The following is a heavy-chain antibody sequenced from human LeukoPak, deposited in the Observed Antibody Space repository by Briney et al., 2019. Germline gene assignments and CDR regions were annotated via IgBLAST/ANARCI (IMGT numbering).Heavy chain of an antibody. CDR3: AKDGLWFGESGLDY. CDR2: ISGSGAST. J-gene: IGHJ4*02. V-gene: IGHV3-23*01. D-gene: IGHD3-10*01. CDR1: GFTLSTNA. Sequence: GGSLRLSCLTSGFTLSTNAMGWVRQAPGKGLEWISGISGSGASTYYADSVKGRFTISRDDSRNTLYLQMNSLRGDDTAVYYCAKDGLWFGESGLDYWGQGTLVTVSS.